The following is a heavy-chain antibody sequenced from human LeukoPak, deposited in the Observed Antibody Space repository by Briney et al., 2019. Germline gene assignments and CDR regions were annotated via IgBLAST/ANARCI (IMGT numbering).Heavy chain of an antibody. CDR1: GLTFNDFW. CDR2: VKGDGRTT. V-gene: IGHV3-74*01. Sequence: QPGGSLRLSCAASGLTFNDFWMHWVRQPPGKGLVWVALVKGDGRTTIYADSVKGRFTISRDNAKNTLYLQMNSLRADDSGVYYCATGHSYGYDYWGQGVLVTVSS. D-gene: IGHD5-18*01. CDR3: ATGHSYGYDY. J-gene: IGHJ4*02.